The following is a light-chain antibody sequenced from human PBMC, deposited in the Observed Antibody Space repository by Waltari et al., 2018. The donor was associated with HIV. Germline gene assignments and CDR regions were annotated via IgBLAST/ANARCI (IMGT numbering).Light chain of an antibody. V-gene: IGKV3-20*01. Sequence: EVMMTQSPATSSLSSGERATLSCRASQSVSSNFVVWLQQKAGQAPRFLIYGASSRAAGMPDRVSDSESEANFTLTMGGLRPKDIAVYYCNQHASSWTFGQGTKVEIK. CDR2: GAS. J-gene: IGKJ1*01. CDR3: NQHASSWT. CDR1: QSVSSNF.